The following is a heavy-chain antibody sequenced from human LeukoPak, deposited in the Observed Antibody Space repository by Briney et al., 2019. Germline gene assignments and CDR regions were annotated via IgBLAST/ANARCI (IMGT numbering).Heavy chain of an antibody. J-gene: IGHJ5*02. D-gene: IGHD3-9*01. CDR1: GFTLSNYW. V-gene: IGHV3-74*01. CDR3: ARGVLTYFDP. CDR2: INSEGSGT. Sequence: AGGSLRLPCVASGFTLSNYWMHWVRQGPGKGLVSVSHINSEGSGTSYADSVKGRFTISRDIAKNTVYLEMNSLRAEDTAVYYCARGVLTYFDPWGQGTLVTVSS.